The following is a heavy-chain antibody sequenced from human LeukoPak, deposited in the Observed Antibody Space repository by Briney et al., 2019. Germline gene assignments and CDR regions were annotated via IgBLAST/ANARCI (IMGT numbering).Heavy chain of an antibody. V-gene: IGHV4-4*07. CDR1: GGSISSYY. J-gene: IGHJ6*03. CDR3: ARLAAAGTQYYYYYMDV. Sequence: SETLSLTCTVSGGSISSYYWTWIRQSAGKGLEWIGRIYTSGSTNYHPSLKSRVTISVDTSKNQFSLKLSSVTAADTAVYYCARLAAAGTQYYYYYMDVWGKGTTVTISS. D-gene: IGHD6-13*01. CDR2: IYTSGST.